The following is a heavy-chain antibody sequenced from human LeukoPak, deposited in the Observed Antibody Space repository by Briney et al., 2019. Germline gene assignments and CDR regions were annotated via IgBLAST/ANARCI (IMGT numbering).Heavy chain of an antibody. V-gene: IGHV3-9*01. D-gene: IGHD6-19*01. J-gene: IGHJ4*02. CDR1: GVTFDDYD. CDR2: INWNSGSI. Sequence: GRSLRLSCAVSGVTFDDYDRHWVRQAPGKGLEWVSGINWNSGSICYADLVKGRFTTSRDKVKHSLYLQINSLRAEDTALYYSAKDITLDSSGWSFDYWGQGTLVTVSS. CDR3: AKDITLDSSGWSFDY.